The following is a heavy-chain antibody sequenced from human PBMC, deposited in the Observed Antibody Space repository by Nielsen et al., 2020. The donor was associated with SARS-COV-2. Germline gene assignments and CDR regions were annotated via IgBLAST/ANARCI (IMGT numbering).Heavy chain of an antibody. Sequence: SETLSLTCTVSGGSISSGGYYWSWIRQHPGKGLEWIGYIYYSGSTNYNPSLKSRVTISVDTSKNQFPLKLSSVTAADTAVYYCARGRYSSSWYRPMSAFDYWGQGTLVTVSS. CDR3: ARGRYSSSWYRPMSAFDY. V-gene: IGHV4-31*03. J-gene: IGHJ4*02. CDR2: IYYSGST. D-gene: IGHD6-13*01. CDR1: GGSISSGGYY.